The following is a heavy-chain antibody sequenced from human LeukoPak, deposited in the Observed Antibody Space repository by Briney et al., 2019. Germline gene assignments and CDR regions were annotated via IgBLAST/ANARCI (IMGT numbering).Heavy chain of an antibody. D-gene: IGHD2-2*01. Sequence: PSETLSLTCTVSGGSISSSSYYWGWLRQPPGKGLEWIGSIYYSGSTYSNPSLKSRVTISIDTSKNQFSLKLTSVTAADTAVYYCAIREAVVDTFDYWGQGTLVTVSS. J-gene: IGHJ4*02. CDR1: GGSISSSSYY. V-gene: IGHV4-39*01. CDR3: AIREAVVDTFDY. CDR2: IYYSGST.